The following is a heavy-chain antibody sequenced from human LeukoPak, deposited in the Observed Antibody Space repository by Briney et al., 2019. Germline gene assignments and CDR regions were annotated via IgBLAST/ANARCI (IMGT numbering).Heavy chain of an antibody. V-gene: IGHV3-30*04. CDR1: GFTFSSYA. CDR3: ARGARWDLLLSYILDY. J-gene: IGHJ4*02. CDR2: LSSDGSNK. Sequence: GRSLRLSCAASGFTFSSYAMHWVRQAPGKGLEWVTILSSDGSNKQYADSVKGRFTISRDNSKNTLYLQMNSLRTEDTALYYCARGARWDLLLSYILDYWGQGTLVTVSS. D-gene: IGHD1-26*01.